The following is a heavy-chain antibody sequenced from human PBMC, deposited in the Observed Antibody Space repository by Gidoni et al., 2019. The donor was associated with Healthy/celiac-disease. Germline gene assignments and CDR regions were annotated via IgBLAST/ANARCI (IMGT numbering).Heavy chain of an antibody. J-gene: IGHJ3*02. D-gene: IGHD3-22*01. Sequence: EVQLVESGGGLVQPGGSLRLSCAASGFTFSRYWMSWVRQAPGKGLEWVANIKQDGSEKYYVDSVKGRFTISRDNAKNSLYLQMNSLRAEDTAVYYCARVGYYYDSSGPDAFDIWGQGTMVTVSS. CDR2: IKQDGSEK. CDR1: GFTFSRYW. V-gene: IGHV3-7*03. CDR3: ARVGYYYDSSGPDAFDI.